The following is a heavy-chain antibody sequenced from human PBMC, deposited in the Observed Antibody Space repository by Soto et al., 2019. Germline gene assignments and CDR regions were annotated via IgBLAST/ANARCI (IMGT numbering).Heavy chain of an antibody. CDR2: ISAYNGNT. V-gene: IGHV1-18*01. D-gene: IGHD6-13*01. Sequence: ASVKVSCKASGYTFTSYGISWVRQAPGQGLEWMGWISAYNGNTNYAQKLQGRVTMTTDVSTSTAYMELRSLRSDDTAVYYCARDRVGVAAAGYDYWGQGTLVTVSS. CDR3: ARDRVGVAAAGYDY. CDR1: GYTFTSYG. J-gene: IGHJ4*02.